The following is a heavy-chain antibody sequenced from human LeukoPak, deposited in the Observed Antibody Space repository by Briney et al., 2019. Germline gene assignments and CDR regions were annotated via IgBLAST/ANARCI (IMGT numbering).Heavy chain of an antibody. J-gene: IGHJ5*02. CDR3: ARLVPPGWFDP. Sequence: GSLRLSCAASGFTFSSYGMSWVRQAPGKGLEWIANIYYSGNTYYNASLKSRVTISVDTSKTQFSLKLTSVTAADTAVYYCARLVPPGWFDPWGQGTLVTVSS. CDR1: GFTFSSYG. CDR2: IYYSGNT. V-gene: IGHV4-39*01.